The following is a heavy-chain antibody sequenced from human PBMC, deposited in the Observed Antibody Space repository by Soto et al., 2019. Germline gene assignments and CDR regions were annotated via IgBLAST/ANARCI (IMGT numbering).Heavy chain of an antibody. CDR2: INHSGST. Sequence: QVQLQQGGAGLLKPSETLSLTCAVYGGSFSGYYWSWIRQPPGKGLEWIGEINHSGSTNYNPSLKSRVTISVDTSNNQFSLKLSSVTAADTAVYYCARARWFGEFRVFDYWGQGTLVTVSS. J-gene: IGHJ4*02. CDR1: GGSFSGYY. CDR3: ARARWFGEFRVFDY. D-gene: IGHD3-10*01. V-gene: IGHV4-34*01.